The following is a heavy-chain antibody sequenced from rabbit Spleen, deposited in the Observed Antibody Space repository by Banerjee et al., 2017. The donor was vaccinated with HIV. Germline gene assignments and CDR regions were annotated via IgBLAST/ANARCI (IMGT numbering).Heavy chain of an antibody. Sequence: QEQLVESRGGLVQPEGSLTLACTASGFSFGGVYSICWVRQAPGKGLEWIGYIDPVFGITYYATWANGRFTISSHNAQNTLYLQLNSLTAADTATYFCVRGASSSGYYSLWGQGTLVTVS. D-gene: IGHD1-1*01. CDR2: IDPVFGIT. V-gene: IGHV1S45*01. CDR3: VRGASSSGYYSL. J-gene: IGHJ4*01. CDR1: GFSFGGVYS.